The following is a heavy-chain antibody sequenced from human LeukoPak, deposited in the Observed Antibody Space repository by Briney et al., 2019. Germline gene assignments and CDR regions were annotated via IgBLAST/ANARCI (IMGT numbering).Heavy chain of an antibody. CDR3: ARDRVWFGELLGHDAFDI. CDR2: ISTMSNYI. CDR1: GFDFSTYA. D-gene: IGHD3-10*01. V-gene: IGHV3-21*01. Sequence: GGSLRLSCAASGFDFSTYAINWVRQAPGKGLEWVSSISTMSNYIFYGDSVKGRFTISRDNAKNSVYLQMNSLRPEDTAVYYCARDRVWFGELLGHDAFDIWGQGTMVTVSS. J-gene: IGHJ3*02.